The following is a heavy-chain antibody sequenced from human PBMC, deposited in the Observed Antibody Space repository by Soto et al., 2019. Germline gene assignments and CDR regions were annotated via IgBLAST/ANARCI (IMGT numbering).Heavy chain of an antibody. Sequence: QVQLVQSGAEVKKPGASVKVSCKASGYTFTSYGISWVRQAPGQGLEWMGWISGYNGNTKYAQKLQGRVTMTTDPSTSTAYMDVSSLRSDDTAAYYCARALGFMGALPAAMTSMVVTYDYYYGMEVWGQGTTVTVSS. V-gene: IGHV1-18*01. J-gene: IGHJ6*02. CDR2: ISGYNGNT. CDR3: ARALGFMGALPAAMTSMVVTYDYYYGMEV. CDR1: GYTFTSYG. D-gene: IGHD2-21*02.